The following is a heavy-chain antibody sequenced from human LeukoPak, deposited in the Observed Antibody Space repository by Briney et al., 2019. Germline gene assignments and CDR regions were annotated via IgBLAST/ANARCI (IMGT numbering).Heavy chain of an antibody. CDR3: AKGVGYCSDSPCPSPDF. Sequence: GGSLRLSGAASGFTFNTYWMNWVRQAPGKGREWGANTNPDGSEKYYVDSVKGRFIISRDNANNLLYLQMSSLRAEDTALYYCAKGVGYCSDSPCPSPDFWGQGTLVTVSS. CDR2: TNPDGSEK. J-gene: IGHJ4*02. V-gene: IGHV3-7*03. D-gene: IGHD2-15*01. CDR1: GFTFNTYW.